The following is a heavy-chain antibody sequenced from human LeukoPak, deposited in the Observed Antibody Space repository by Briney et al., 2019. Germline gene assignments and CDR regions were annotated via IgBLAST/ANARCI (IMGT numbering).Heavy chain of an antibody. CDR3: ATDDPELWFGELSSYYYGMDV. CDR1: GGSISGYY. J-gene: IGHJ6*02. V-gene: IGHV4-34*01. Sequence: SETLSLTCTVSGGSISGYYWSWIRQPPGKGLEWIGEINHSGSTYYNPSLKSRVTISVDTSKNQFSLKLSSVTAADTAVYYCATDDPELWFGELSSYYYGMDVWGQGTTVTVSS. D-gene: IGHD3-10*01. CDR2: INHSGST.